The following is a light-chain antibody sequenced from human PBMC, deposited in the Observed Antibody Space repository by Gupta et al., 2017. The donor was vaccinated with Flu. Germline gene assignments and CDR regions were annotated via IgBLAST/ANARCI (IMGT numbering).Light chain of an antibody. CDR2: LGS. Sequence: VTPGEPASISCKSSQSRLQSNGKNYLDLYLQRPGQPPQLLIYLGSTRASGVPDRVSGSGSGTDFTLKISRVEADDVGVYFCMQALQTPLTFGGGTNVEIQ. V-gene: IGKV2-28*01. J-gene: IGKJ4*01. CDR3: MQALQTPLT. CDR1: QSRLQSNGKNY.